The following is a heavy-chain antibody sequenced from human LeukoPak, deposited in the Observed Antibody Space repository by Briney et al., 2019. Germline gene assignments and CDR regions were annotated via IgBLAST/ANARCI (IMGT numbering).Heavy chain of an antibody. CDR2: IHYSGTT. J-gene: IGHJ4*02. Sequence: PSQTLSLTCTVSGGSISSGAYYWSWIRQHPGKGLEWIGYIHYSGTTYYNPSLKSRVTISVDTSKNRFSLKLSSVTAADTAVYYCVRFRDTADNWGQGTLVTVSS. CDR3: VRFRDTADN. D-gene: IGHD5-18*01. V-gene: IGHV4-31*03. CDR1: GGSISSGAYY.